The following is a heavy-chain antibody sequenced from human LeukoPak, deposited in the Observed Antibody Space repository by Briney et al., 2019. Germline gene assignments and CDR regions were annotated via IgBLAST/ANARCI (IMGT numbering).Heavy chain of an antibody. D-gene: IGHD1-26*01. CDR3: ARGYEVGAADNWVDP. V-gene: IGHV1-69*04. Sequence: SVKVSCKASGGTFSSYAISWVRQAPGQGLEWMGRIIPILGIANYAQKFQGRVTITADKSTSTAYMELSSLRSEDTAVYYCARGYEVGAADNWVDPWGQGTLVTVSS. J-gene: IGHJ5*02. CDR2: IIPILGIA. CDR1: GGTFSSYA.